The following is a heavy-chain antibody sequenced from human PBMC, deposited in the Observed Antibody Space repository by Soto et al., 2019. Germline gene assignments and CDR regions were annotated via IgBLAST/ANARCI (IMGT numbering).Heavy chain of an antibody. CDR1: GFTFNNYA. CDR3: AKGRGGSGSLTPRVDF. Sequence: EVQLLDSGGGLVQPGGSLRLSCAASGFTFNNYAMTWVRQAPGKGLEWVSAISGGGDTTSYADSVKGRFTVSRDGSKNTLYLQMSSMRAAEPALYYCAKGRGGSGSLTPRVDFWGQGALVTVSS. CDR2: ISGGGDTT. V-gene: IGHV3-23*01. D-gene: IGHD3-10*01. J-gene: IGHJ4*02.